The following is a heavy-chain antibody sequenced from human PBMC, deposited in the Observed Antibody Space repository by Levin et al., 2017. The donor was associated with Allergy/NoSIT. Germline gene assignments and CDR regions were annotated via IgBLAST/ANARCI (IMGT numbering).Heavy chain of an antibody. CDR3: ARGFPIKVLRYFDWNRGHPQGVYDY. V-gene: IGHV4-34*01. Sequence: SETLSLTCAVYGGSFSGYYWSWIRQPPGKGLEWIGEINHSGSTNYNPSLKSRVTISVDTSKNQFSLKLSSVTAADTAVYYCARGFPIKVLRYFDWNRGHPQGVYDYWGQGTLVTVSS. CDR2: INHSGST. CDR1: GGSFSGYY. J-gene: IGHJ4*02. D-gene: IGHD3-9*01.